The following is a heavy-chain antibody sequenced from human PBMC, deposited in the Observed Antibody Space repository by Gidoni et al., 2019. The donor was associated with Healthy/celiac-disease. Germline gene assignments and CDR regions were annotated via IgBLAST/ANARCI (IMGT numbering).Heavy chain of an antibody. CDR2: ISGSGGST. V-gene: IGHV3-23*01. CDR3: AKEPYGSGSYEDV. CDR1: GFPFSSYA. J-gene: IGHJ6*02. D-gene: IGHD3-10*01. Sequence: EVQLLESGGGLVQPGGFLRLSCAASGFPFSSYAMSWVRQAPGKGLEWVSAISGSGGSTYYADSVKGRFTISRDNSKNTLYLQMNSLRAEDTAVYYCAKEPYGSGSYEDVWGQGTTVTVSS.